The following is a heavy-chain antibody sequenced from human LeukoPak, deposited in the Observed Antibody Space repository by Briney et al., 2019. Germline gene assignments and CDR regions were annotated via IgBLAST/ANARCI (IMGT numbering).Heavy chain of an antibody. V-gene: IGHV4-30-4*01. D-gene: IGHD4-17*01. CDR1: GGPISSANYY. J-gene: IGHJ5*02. CDR3: ARETLTTSRWFGP. Sequence: SQTLSLTCTVSGGPISSANYYWSWIRQPPGKGLEWIGYIYYSGSTYYNPSLKSRVTISVDTSKNQFSLKLSSVTAADTAVYYCARETLTTSRWFGPWGQGALVTVSS. CDR2: IYYSGST.